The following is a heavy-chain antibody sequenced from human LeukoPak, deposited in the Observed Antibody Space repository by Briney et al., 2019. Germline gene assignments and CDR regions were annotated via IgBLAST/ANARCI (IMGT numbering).Heavy chain of an antibody. Sequence: GGSLRLSCAASGFTFSSYSMNWVRQAPGKGLEWVSVIYSGGSTYYADSVKGRFTISRDTSKNTLYLQMNSLRAEDTAVYYCARRSGSYSEDYWGQGPLVTVSS. J-gene: IGHJ4*02. CDR3: ARRSGSYSEDY. CDR1: GFTFSSYS. CDR2: IYSGGST. V-gene: IGHV3-53*01. D-gene: IGHD1-26*01.